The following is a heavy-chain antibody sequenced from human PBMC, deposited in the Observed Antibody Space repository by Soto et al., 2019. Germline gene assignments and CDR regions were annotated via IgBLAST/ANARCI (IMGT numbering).Heavy chain of an antibody. J-gene: IGHJ4*02. D-gene: IGHD5-12*01. CDR1: GLSLNKSGVG. V-gene: IGHV2-5*01. CDR2: IYWNDDK. CDR3: AHRQPDGSKDY. Sequence: PELVNATRTVTLKCPFSGLSLNKSGVGVGWIRQPPGKALEWLALIYWNDDKRYSPSLKSRLTTTKDTSKNQVVLTMTNMDPVDTATYYCAHRQPDGSKDYWGQGTLVTVSS.